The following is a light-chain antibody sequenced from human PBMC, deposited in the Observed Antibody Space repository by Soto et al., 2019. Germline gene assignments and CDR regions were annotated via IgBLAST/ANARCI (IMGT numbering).Light chain of an antibody. CDR3: QQSYSTTFT. Sequence: DIQMTQSPSSLSASVGDRVTITRRASQSISSYLNWYQQTRGKAPKIXIYAASSLQSGVPSRFSGSGAGTDCTRTISSLQPEDVETYDCQQSYSTTFTFGQGTRLEIK. V-gene: IGKV1-39*01. CDR2: AAS. CDR1: QSISSY. J-gene: IGKJ5*01.